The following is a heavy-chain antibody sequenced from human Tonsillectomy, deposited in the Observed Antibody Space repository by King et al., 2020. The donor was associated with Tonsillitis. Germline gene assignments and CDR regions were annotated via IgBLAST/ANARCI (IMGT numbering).Heavy chain of an antibody. V-gene: IGHV3-21*01. CDR1: GFTFSNYD. D-gene: IGHD3-22*01. J-gene: IGHJ3*01. Sequence: VQLVESGGRLVKPGGSLRLSCAPSGFTFSNYDMNWVRQAPGKGLEWVSSITNSSKYIYYSGSLKGRFTISRDNAKNSLYLQMNYLRADDTAVYYCAKDKGADYYDTGRGAFDVWGQGTMVTVSS. CDR3: AKDKGADYYDTGRGAFDV. CDR2: ITNSSKYI.